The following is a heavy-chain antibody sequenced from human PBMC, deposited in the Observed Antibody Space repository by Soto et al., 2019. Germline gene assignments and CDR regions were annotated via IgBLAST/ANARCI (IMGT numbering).Heavy chain of an antibody. CDR2: INPTSGAT. D-gene: IGHD4-17*01. J-gene: IGHJ5*02. CDR3: ATFYYGDYVLDH. Sequence: QVQLVQSGTEVKKPGASLKVSCKTSGYPFTGYYVHWVRQAPGPGLEWMGWINPTSGATHYARKVQGRVTMTRATSITRAYMELDRLTSDDTAVYYCATFYYGDYVLDHWGQGTLVTVAS. CDR1: GYPFTGYY. V-gene: IGHV1-2*02.